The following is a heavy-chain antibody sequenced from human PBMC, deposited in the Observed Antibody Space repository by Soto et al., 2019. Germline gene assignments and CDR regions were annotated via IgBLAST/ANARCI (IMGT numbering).Heavy chain of an antibody. D-gene: IGHD3-22*01. Sequence: SGTLSVICTLSADSLTTHPYYTTSVRQPPGNGLEWIGNIYYTGNANYNPSLTGRVTLSVDTSRNQFSLRLTSVTTADTAVYDCARVSYYDPSDYKLLGYFDSWGQGTMVTVSS. CDR2: IYYTGNA. CDR3: ARVSYYDPSDYKLLGYFDS. CDR1: ADSLTTHPYY. V-gene: IGHV4-61*01. J-gene: IGHJ4*02.